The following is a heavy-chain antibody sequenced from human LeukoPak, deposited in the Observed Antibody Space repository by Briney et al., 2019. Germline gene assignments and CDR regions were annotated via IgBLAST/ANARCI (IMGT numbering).Heavy chain of an antibody. J-gene: IGHJ4*02. D-gene: IGHD6-19*01. CDR1: GFTFSSYA. CDR3: AKVDGSSGWYGDAY. Sequence: GGSLRLSCAASGFTFSSYAMSWVRQAPGKGLEWVSAISSSGGSTYYADSVKGRFTISRDNSKNMLYLQMNSLRAEDTAVYYCAKVDGSSGWYGDAYWGQGTLVTVSS. CDR2: ISSSGGST. V-gene: IGHV3-23*01.